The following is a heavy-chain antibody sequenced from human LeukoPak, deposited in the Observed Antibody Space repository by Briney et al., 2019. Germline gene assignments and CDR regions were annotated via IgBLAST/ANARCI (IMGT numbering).Heavy chain of an antibody. CDR2: ISAYNGNT. CDR3: ARVSGYSYGFIDY. Sequence: ASVKVSCKASGYTFTSYGISWVRQAPGQGLEWMGWISAYNGNTNYAQKFQGWVTMTRDTSISTAYMELSRLRSDDTAVYYCARVSGYSYGFIDYWGQGTLVTVSS. J-gene: IGHJ4*02. D-gene: IGHD5-18*01. CDR1: GYTFTSYG. V-gene: IGHV1-18*01.